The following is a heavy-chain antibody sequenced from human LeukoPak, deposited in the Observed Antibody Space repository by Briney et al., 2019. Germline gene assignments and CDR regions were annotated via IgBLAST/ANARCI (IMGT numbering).Heavy chain of an antibody. Sequence: PGGSLRLSCAASGFTFSDYAVSWVRQAPEKGLEWVSTISHVGGTYYADSVRGRFTISRDASKNMVYLKLDSLRAADTAVYYCAKDREYADSCDYNGWGQGTLVTVSS. CDR2: ISHVGGT. CDR1: GFTFSDYA. CDR3: AKDREYADSCDYNG. J-gene: IGHJ4*02. D-gene: IGHD3-22*01. V-gene: IGHV3-23*01.